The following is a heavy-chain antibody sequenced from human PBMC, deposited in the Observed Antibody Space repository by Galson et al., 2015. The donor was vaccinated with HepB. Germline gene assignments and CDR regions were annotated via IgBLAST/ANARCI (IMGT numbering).Heavy chain of an antibody. V-gene: IGHV1-3*01. D-gene: IGHD3-22*01. CDR3: ARERGTYYYDSSFDY. CDR1: GYTFTSYA. J-gene: IGHJ4*02. CDR2: INAGNGNT. Sequence: SVKVSCKASGYTFTSYAMHWVRQAPGQRLEWMGWINAGNGNTKYSQKFQGRVTITRDTSASTAYMELSSLRSEDTAVYYCARERGTYYYDSSFDYWGQGTLVTVSS.